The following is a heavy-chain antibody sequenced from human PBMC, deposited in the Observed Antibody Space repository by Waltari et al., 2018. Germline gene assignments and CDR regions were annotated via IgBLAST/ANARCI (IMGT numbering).Heavy chain of an antibody. CDR2: IYYSGST. CDR3: ATGRLGGRVGY. D-gene: IGHD1-26*01. V-gene: IGHV4-39*07. CDR1: GGSISSSSYY. Sequence: QLQLQESGPGLVKPSETLSLTCTVSGGSISSSSYYWGWIRQPPGKGLECIGRIYYSGSTYYNPSLKSRVTISVDTSKNQFSLKLSSVTAADTAVYYCATGRLGGRVGYWGQGTLVTVSS. J-gene: IGHJ4*02.